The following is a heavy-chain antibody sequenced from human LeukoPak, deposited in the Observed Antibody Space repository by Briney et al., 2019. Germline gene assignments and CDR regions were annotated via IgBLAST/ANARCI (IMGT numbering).Heavy chain of an antibody. J-gene: IGHJ4*02. CDR2: IDRDDER. V-gene: IGHV2-70*11. Sequence: SGPALVKPTQTLTLTCTFSGFSLSTSGMCVSWIRQPPGKALEWLARIDRDDERHYSTSLKTRLTISKDTSKNQVVLTMTNVDPVDTATYYCTRYTLSFFDYWGQGTLASVSS. CDR3: TRYTLSFFDY. CDR1: GFSLSTSGMC.